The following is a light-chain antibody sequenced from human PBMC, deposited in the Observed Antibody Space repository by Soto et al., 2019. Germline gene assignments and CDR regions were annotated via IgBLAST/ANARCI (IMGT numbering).Light chain of an antibody. CDR1: QSVSSN. CDR3: QHYNNWPPWT. V-gene: IGKV3-15*01. J-gene: IGKJ1*01. CDR2: GAS. Sequence: EIVLTQSPGTLSLSPGERATLSCRASQSVSSNLAWYQQKPGQAPRLLIYGASTRATGIPARFSGSGSGTEFTLTISSLQSEDFAVYYCQHYNNWPPWTFGQGTKVDNK.